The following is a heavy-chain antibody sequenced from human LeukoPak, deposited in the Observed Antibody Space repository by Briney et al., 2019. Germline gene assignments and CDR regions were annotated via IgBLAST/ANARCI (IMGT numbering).Heavy chain of an antibody. CDR2: MNPNSGNT. CDR3: ARCPHYGSGILDY. CDR1: GYTFTSYD. Sequence: ASVKVSCKASGYTFTSYDINWVRQATGQGLEWMGWMNPNSGNTGYAQKFQGRVTMTRDTSISTAYMELRSLRSDDTAVYYCARCPHYGSGILDYWGQGTLVTVSS. D-gene: IGHD3-10*01. J-gene: IGHJ4*02. V-gene: IGHV1-8*01.